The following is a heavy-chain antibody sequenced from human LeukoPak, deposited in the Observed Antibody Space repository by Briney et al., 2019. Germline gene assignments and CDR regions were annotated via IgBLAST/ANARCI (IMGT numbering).Heavy chain of an antibody. D-gene: IGHD6-19*01. V-gene: IGHV1-69*04. Sequence: SVKVSCKASGGTFSSYAISWVRQAPGQGGEWMGRIIPIFGIAKYAQKFQGRVTITADQSTSTAYMELSSLRSEDTAVYYCARRIAVAGTVWFDPWGQGTLVTVSS. CDR2: IIPIFGIA. CDR3: ARRIAVAGTVWFDP. CDR1: GGTFSSYA. J-gene: IGHJ5*02.